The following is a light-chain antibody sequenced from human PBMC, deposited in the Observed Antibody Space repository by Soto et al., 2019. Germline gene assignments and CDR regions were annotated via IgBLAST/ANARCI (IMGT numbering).Light chain of an antibody. Sequence: AIRMTQSPSSLSASTGDRVTITCRASQGISSYLAWYQQKPGKAPKLLIYAASTLQSGVPSRFSGSGSGTDFTLTISCLQSEDFATYYCQQYYSYRRTFGQGSKVDIX. CDR1: QGISSY. CDR3: QQYYSYRRT. J-gene: IGKJ1*01. CDR2: AAS. V-gene: IGKV1-8*01.